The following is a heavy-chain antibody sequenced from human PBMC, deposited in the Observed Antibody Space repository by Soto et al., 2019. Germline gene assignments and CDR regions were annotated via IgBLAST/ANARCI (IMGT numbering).Heavy chain of an antibody. Sequence: QVQPVESGGGVVQPGRSLRLSCAASGFTFSTYGMHWVRQAPGKGLEWVAIISYDGSNKYYADSVKGRFTISRDNSKNTLYLQMNSLRAEDTALYYCAKDRDYGDYFSYYYGMDVWGQGTTVTVSS. CDR2: ISYDGSNK. J-gene: IGHJ6*02. V-gene: IGHV3-30*18. CDR3: AKDRDYGDYFSYYYGMDV. CDR1: GFTFSTYG. D-gene: IGHD4-17*01.